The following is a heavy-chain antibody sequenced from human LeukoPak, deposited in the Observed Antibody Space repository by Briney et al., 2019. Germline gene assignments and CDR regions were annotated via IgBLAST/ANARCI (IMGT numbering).Heavy chain of an antibody. CDR3: ARGRFLEWYPTQNYFDY. V-gene: IGHV1-69*13. J-gene: IGHJ4*02. CDR2: IIPIFGTA. Sequence: ASVKVSRKASGGTFSSYAISWVRQAPGQGLEWMGGIIPIFGTANYAQKFQGRVTITADESTSTAYMELSSLRSEDTAVYYCARGRFLEWYPTQNYFDYWGQGTLVTVSS. D-gene: IGHD3-3*01. CDR1: GGTFSSYA.